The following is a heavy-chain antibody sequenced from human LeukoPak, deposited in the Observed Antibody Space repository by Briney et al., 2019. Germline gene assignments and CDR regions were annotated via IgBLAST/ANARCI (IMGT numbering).Heavy chain of an antibody. CDR3: ARGRTIAVAGRVAWFDP. D-gene: IGHD6-19*01. Sequence: PSETLSLTCAVYGRSFSGYYWSWIRQPPGKGLEWIGEINHSGSTNYNPSLKSRVTISVDTSKNQFSLKLSSVTAADTAVYYCARGRTIAVAGRVAWFDPWGQGTLVTVSS. CDR1: GRSFSGYY. CDR2: INHSGST. V-gene: IGHV4-34*01. J-gene: IGHJ5*02.